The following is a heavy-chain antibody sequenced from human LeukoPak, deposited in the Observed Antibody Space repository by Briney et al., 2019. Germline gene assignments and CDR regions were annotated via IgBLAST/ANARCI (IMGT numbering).Heavy chain of an antibody. CDR1: GYTFTTYG. V-gene: IGHV1-18*01. D-gene: IGHD6-6*01. CDR2: ISAYNGNT. J-gene: IGHJ5*02. Sequence: ASVKVSCKASGYTFTTYGINWVRQAPGQEREWMGWISAYNGNTNYAQNLQGRVTLTTDTSASTAYMELRSLRSDDTAVYYCARDLIAARPGWFDPWGQGTLVTVSS. CDR3: ARDLIAARPGWFDP.